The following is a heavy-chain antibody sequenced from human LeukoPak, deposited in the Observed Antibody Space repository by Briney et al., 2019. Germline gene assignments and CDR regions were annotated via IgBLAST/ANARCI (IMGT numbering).Heavy chain of an antibody. J-gene: IGHJ4*02. CDR1: GYTFTSDW. CDR3: ARQATIDYFDY. Sequence: GESLKISCKGSGYTFTSDWIGWVRQMTGKDLEWMGIIYPGDSETRYSPSFQGQVTISVDKSISTAYLQWSSLRASDTAMYYCARQATIDYFDYWGQGTLVTVSS. V-gene: IGHV5-51*01. D-gene: IGHD5-24*01. CDR2: IYPGDSET.